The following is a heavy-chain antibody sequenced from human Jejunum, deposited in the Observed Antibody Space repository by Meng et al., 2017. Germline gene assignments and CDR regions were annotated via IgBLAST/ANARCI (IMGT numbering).Heavy chain of an antibody. V-gene: IGHV1-46*01. CDR1: GYPFTSYY. CDR2: VNPSGGAT. CDR3: ASGGDSTGWFGIAG. D-gene: IGHD6-19*01. J-gene: IGHJ4*02. Sequence: ASVKVSCNASGYPFTSYYIHWVRQAPGRGLEWMGLVNPSGGATSYSYKFHGRVTLTSDKATNKAYIELGSLTSDDTACYYCASGGDSTGWFGIAGWGQGTLVTVSS.